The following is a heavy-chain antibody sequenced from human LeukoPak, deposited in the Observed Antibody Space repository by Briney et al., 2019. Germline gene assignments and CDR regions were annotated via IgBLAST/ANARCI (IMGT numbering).Heavy chain of an antibody. J-gene: IGHJ6*03. CDR1: GFTLSYSW. CDR3: ARDHFTYHYYYMDV. V-gene: IGHV3-7*01. D-gene: IGHD3-3*02. Sequence: GGSLRLSCEASGFTLSYSWMSWVRQAPGKGLGWVARIKQDGSEKYYVGSVKGRFTISRDNAKSSLYLHMNSLRAEDTAAYYCARDHFTYHYYYMDVWGKGTTVVVSS. CDR2: IKQDGSEK.